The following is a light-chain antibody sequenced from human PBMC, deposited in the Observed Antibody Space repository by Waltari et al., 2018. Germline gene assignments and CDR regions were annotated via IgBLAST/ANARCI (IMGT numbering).Light chain of an antibody. CDR3: QVWDNRSDHII. CDR1: NIGNKG. Sequence: SYALTQPPSVSVAPGNTAKITCGGNNIGNKGVHWYQQKPGQAPLLVIYDDSDRPAGIPEPFSGSNSGNTATLTISRVEAGDEADYYCQVWDNRSDHIIFGGGTKLTVL. J-gene: IGLJ2*01. V-gene: IGLV3-21*04. CDR2: DDS.